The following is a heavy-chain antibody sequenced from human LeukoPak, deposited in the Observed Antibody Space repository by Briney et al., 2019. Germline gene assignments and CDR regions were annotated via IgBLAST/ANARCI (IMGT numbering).Heavy chain of an antibody. CDR1: GGSINTYY. CDR3: ARQGKYMAATGTPNFDY. Sequence: PSETLSLTCTVSGGSINTYYWSWIRQPPGKGLEWIGYIHYNGGTNYNPSLKSRVTISVDTSKNQFSLRLSSVTAADTAVYYCARQGKYMAATGTPNFDYWGQGTLVTVSS. V-gene: IGHV4-59*08. CDR2: IHYNGGT. J-gene: IGHJ4*02. D-gene: IGHD6-13*01.